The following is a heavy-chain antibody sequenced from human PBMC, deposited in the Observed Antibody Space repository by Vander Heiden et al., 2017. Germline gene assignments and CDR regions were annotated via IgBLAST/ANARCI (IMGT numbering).Heavy chain of an antibody. J-gene: IGHJ6*02. V-gene: IGHV3-33*01. CDR3: ARGRGIFGVVTPYGMDV. CDR1: GFTFSSHG. D-gene: IGHD3-3*01. CDR2: IWYDGSNK. Sequence: QVQLVESGGGVVQPGRSLRLSCAASGFTFSSHGMHWVRQAPGKGLEWVAVIWYDGSNKYYADSVKGRFTISRDNSKNTLYLQMNSLRAEDTAVYYCARGRGIFGVVTPYGMDVWGQGTTVTVSS.